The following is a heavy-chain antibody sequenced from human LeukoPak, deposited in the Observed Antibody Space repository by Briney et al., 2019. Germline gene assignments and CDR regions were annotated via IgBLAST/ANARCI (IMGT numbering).Heavy chain of an antibody. V-gene: IGHV4-30-2*01. CDR2: IYHSGST. Sequence: SQTLSLTCTVSGGSISSGGYYWSWIRQPPGKGLEWIGYIYHSGSTYYNPSLKSRVTISVDRSKNQFSLKLSSVTAADTAVYYCARVISGYHPYYFDYWGQGTLVTVSS. CDR3: ARVISGYHPYYFDY. J-gene: IGHJ4*02. CDR1: GGSISSGGYY. D-gene: IGHD3-22*01.